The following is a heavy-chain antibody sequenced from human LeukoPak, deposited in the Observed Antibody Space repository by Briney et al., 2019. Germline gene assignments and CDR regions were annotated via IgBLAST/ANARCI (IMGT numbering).Heavy chain of an antibody. Sequence: SETLSLTCAVYGGSFSGYYWSWIRQPPGKGLEWIGEINHSGSTNYNPSLKSRVTLSVDTSKNQFSLKLSSVTAADTAVYYAVAATGSGWFDPWGQGTLVTVSS. J-gene: IGHJ5*02. D-gene: IGHD2-15*01. CDR3: VAATGSGWFDP. CDR1: GGSFSGYY. CDR2: INHSGST. V-gene: IGHV4-34*01.